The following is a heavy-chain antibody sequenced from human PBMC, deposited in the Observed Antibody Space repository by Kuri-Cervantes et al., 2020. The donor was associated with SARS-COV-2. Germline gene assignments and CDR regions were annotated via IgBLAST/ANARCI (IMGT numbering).Heavy chain of an antibody. CDR3: ARADTGRDNFWSGYADY. J-gene: IGHJ4*02. D-gene: IGHD3-3*01. Sequence: GESLKISCTVSGGSISSYYWSWVRQAPGKGLEWVANIKQDGSVKYYVDSVKGRFTISRDNAKNSLYLQMNSLRAEDTAVYYCARADTGRDNFWSGYADYWGQGTLVTVSS. V-gene: IGHV3-7*01. CDR2: IKQDGSVK. CDR1: GGSISSYY.